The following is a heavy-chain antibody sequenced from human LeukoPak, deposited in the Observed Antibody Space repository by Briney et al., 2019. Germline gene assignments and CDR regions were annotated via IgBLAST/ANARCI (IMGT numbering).Heavy chain of an antibody. CDR2: IYYSGST. Sequence: SETLSLTCTVSGGSISSSSYYWGWIRRPPGKGLEWIGSIYYSGSTYYNPSLKSRVTISVDTSKNQFSLKLRSVTAADTAVYYCARHPCSGGSCPLDYYYYYGMDVWGQGTTVTVSS. D-gene: IGHD2-15*01. CDR3: ARHPCSGGSCPLDYYYYYGMDV. J-gene: IGHJ6*02. CDR1: GGSISSSSYY. V-gene: IGHV4-39*01.